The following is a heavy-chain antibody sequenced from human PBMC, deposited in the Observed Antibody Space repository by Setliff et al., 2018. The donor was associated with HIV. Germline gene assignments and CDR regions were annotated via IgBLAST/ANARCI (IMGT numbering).Heavy chain of an antibody. Sequence: SVKVSCKTSRATFNTYTFSWVRQAPGRGLEWMGGIIPILGTPNYAQKFQGRVKITADKATSTIYVEVNSLTFDDTAVNYCAREGGRYGSDHHFDTWGQGTLVTVSS. CDR2: IIPILGTP. CDR3: AREGGRYGSDHHFDT. V-gene: IGHV1-69*08. D-gene: IGHD6-19*01. J-gene: IGHJ4*02. CDR1: RATFNTYT.